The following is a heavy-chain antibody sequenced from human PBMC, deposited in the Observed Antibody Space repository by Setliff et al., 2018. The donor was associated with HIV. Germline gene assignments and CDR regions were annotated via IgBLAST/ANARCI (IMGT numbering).Heavy chain of an antibody. J-gene: IGHJ6*02. V-gene: IGHV1-69*13. CDR2: IIPAFGTA. CDR1: GGTFSASG. CDR3: ARGEGSGWDTVEENYYNLDV. D-gene: IGHD6-19*01. Sequence: SVKVSCKASGGTFSASGFSWVRQAPGQGLEWMGGIIPAFGTADYAQKFQGRVTITADASTSTAYMELISLRSEDSAVYYCARGEGSGWDTVEENYYNLDVWGPGTTVTVSS.